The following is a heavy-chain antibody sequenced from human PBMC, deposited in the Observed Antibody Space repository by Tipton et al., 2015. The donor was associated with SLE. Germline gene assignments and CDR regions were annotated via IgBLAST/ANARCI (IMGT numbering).Heavy chain of an antibody. Sequence: TLSLTCTVSGGSISTHYWTWIRQPPGKGLEWIGYIYNSGNTNYNPSLKSRVTISVDTSKNQFSLKLSSVTAADTAVYYCAKDIFRWAFDYWSQGTLVIVSS. D-gene: IGHD1-26*01. CDR1: GGSISTHY. J-gene: IGHJ4*02. CDR3: AKDIFRWAFDY. CDR2: IYNSGNT. V-gene: IGHV4-59*11.